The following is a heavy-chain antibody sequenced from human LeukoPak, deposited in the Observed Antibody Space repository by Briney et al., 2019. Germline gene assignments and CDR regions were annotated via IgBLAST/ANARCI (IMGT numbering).Heavy chain of an antibody. CDR1: GYTFTGYY. CDR2: INPNSGGT. D-gene: IGHD3-9*01. CDR3: ASAPYYDILTGYYPFDY. V-gene: IGHV1-2*02. J-gene: IGHJ4*02. Sequence: GASVKVSCKASGYTFTGYYMHWVRQAPGQGLEWMGWINPNSGGTNYAQKFQGRVTMTRDTSISTAYMELSRLRSDDTAEYYCASAPYYDILTGYYPFDYWGQGTLVTVSS.